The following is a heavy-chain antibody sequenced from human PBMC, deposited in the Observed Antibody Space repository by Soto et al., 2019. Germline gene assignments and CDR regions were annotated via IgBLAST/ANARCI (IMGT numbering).Heavy chain of an antibody. CDR2: INAGNGNT. CDR1: GYTFTSYA. V-gene: IGHV1-3*05. J-gene: IGHJ4*02. D-gene: IGHD6-13*01. CDR3: ASSSWYRWAFDY. Sequence: QVQLVQSGAEEKKPGASVKVSCKASGYTFTSYAMHWVRQAPGQRLEWMGWINAGNGNTKYSQKFQGRVTITRDTSASTAYMELSSMRSEDTAVYYCASSSWYRWAFDYWGQGTLVTVSS.